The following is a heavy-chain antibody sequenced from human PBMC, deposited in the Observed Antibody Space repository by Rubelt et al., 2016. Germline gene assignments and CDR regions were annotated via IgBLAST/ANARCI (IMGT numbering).Heavy chain of an antibody. J-gene: IGHJ4*02. D-gene: IGHD2-21*02. V-gene: IGHV4-39*01. CDR1: GGSISSSSYF. CDR3: ARFWYRTVTAEVVDR. CDR2: IYYSGST. Sequence: QLQLQESGPGLVKPSETLTLTCTVSGGSISSSSYFWGWIRQPPGKGLEWIGSIYYSGSTYYNPSLKSRITISVDTSKNQLALKLSSVTAPDTALYYCARFWYRTVTAEVVDRWGQGTLVTVSS.